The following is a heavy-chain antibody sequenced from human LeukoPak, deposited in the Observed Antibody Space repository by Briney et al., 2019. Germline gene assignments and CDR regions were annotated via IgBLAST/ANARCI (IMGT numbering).Heavy chain of an antibody. CDR3: AKESQYYYDTGASYYFDH. Sequence: PGGSLRLSCAASGFTFDGHAMHWVRQVPGKGLQWVSLISWDGGRTVYADFVKGRFTISRDNSRNSLYLQMNSLTTEDTALYYCAKESQYYYDTGASYYFDHWAREPWSPSPQ. CDR2: ISWDGGRT. CDR1: GFTFDGHA. D-gene: IGHD3-22*01. J-gene: IGHJ4*02. V-gene: IGHV3-43*01.